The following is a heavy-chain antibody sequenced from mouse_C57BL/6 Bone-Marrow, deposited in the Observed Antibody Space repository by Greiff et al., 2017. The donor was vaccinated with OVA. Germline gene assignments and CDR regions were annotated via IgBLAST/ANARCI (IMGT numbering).Heavy chain of an antibody. CDR1: GFNIKDDY. Sequence: EVKLQESGAELVRPGASVKLSCTASGFNIKDDYMHWVKQRPEQGLEWIGWIDPENGDTEYASKFQGKATITADTSSNTAYLQLGSLTSEDTAVYYCKGPWFAYWGQGTLVTVSA. CDR3: KGPWFAY. CDR2: IDPENGDT. V-gene: IGHV14-4*01. J-gene: IGHJ3*01.